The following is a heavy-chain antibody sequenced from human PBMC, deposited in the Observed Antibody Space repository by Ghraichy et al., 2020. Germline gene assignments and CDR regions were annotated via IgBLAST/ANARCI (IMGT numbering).Heavy chain of an antibody. Sequence: SETLSLTCAVYGGSFSGYYWSWIRQPPGKGLEWIGEINHSGSTNYNPSLKSRVTISVDTSKNQFSLKLSSVTAADTAVYYCARDRGYSYGYYFDYWGQGTLVTVSS. CDR2: INHSGST. CDR1: GGSFSGYY. D-gene: IGHD5-18*01. J-gene: IGHJ4*02. V-gene: IGHV4-34*01. CDR3: ARDRGYSYGYYFDY.